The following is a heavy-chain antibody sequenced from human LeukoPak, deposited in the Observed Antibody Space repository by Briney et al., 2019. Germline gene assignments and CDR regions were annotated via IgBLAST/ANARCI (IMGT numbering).Heavy chain of an antibody. CDR3: ARHYKSTRTTVFDY. CDR1: GFTFGDYG. V-gene: IGHV3-20*04. D-gene: IGHD4-11*01. CDR2: ISWNGGST. Sequence: PGGSLRLSCTASGFTFGDYGMSWVRQAPGKGLEWVSGISWNGGSTGYADSVKGRFTISRDNAKNSLYLQMNSLRAEDTALYYCARHYKSTRTTVFDYWGRGTLVTVSS. J-gene: IGHJ4*02.